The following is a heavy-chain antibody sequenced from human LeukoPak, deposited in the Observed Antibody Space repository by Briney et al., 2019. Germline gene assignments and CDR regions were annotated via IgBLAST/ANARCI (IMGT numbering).Heavy chain of an antibody. CDR1: GYTFTSYG. V-gene: IGHV1-18*01. CDR3: ARGGTYYDSSGYYEHDAFDI. CDR2: ISAYSGNT. J-gene: IGHJ3*02. Sequence: GASVKVSCKASGYTFTSYGMSWVRQAPGQGREWMGWISAYSGNTNYAQKLQGRVTMTTDTSASTAYMELRSLRSDDTAVYYCARGGTYYDSSGYYEHDAFDIWGQGTMVTASS. D-gene: IGHD3-22*01.